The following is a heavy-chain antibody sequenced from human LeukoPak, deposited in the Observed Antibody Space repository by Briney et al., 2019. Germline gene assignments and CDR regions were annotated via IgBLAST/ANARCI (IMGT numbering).Heavy chain of an antibody. CDR2: INPNSGGT. Sequence: ASVKVSCKASGYTFTGYYMHWVRQAPGQGLEWMGWINPNSGGTNYAQKFQGRVTMTRDTPISTAYMELSRLRSDDTAVYYCARDIAAAGTRNWFDPWGQGALVTVSS. CDR3: ARDIAAAGTRNWFDP. J-gene: IGHJ5*02. CDR1: GYTFTGYY. V-gene: IGHV1-2*02. D-gene: IGHD6-13*01.